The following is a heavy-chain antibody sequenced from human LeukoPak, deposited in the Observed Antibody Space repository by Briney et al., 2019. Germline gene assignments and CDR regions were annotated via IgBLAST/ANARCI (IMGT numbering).Heavy chain of an antibody. J-gene: IGHJ3*02. CDR2: INTNTGNP. V-gene: IGHV7-4-1*02. Sequence: GASVKVSCKASGYTFTGYYMHWVRQAPGQGLEWMGWINTNTGNPTYAQGFTGRFVFSLDTSVSTAYLQISSLKAEDTAVYYCARGFSGEMATINTGGAFDIWGQGTMVTVSS. CDR3: ARGFSGEMATINTGGAFDI. CDR1: GYTFTGYY. D-gene: IGHD5-24*01.